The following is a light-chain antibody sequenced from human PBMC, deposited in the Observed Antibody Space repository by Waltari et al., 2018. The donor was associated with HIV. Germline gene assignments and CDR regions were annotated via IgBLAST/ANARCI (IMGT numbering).Light chain of an antibody. CDR3: SSRTTTDFVT. J-gene: IGLJ2*01. CDR2: EVT. V-gene: IGLV2-14*01. CDR1: NSDVGAYNY. Sequence: QSALTQPASVSGSPVQSITISCIGPNSDVGAYNYVSWYQQHPGEAPILLIHEVTNRPSGIAYRFSGSQSGNPASLTTAGLQAEDEADYYCSSRTTTDFVTFGGGTKLTVL.